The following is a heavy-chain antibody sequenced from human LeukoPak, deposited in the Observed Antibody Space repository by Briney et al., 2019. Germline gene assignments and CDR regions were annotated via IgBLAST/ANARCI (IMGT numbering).Heavy chain of an antibody. Sequence: PSETLSLTCTVSGGSVSSSSYYWGWIRQPPGKGLEWIGSIYYSGSTYHNPSLKSRVTISVDTSKNQFSLKLSSVTAADTAVYYCGIVVVPAAHFDYWGQGTLVTVSS. D-gene: IGHD2-2*01. CDR1: GGSVSSSSYY. CDR3: GIVVVPAAHFDY. J-gene: IGHJ4*02. CDR2: IYYSGST. V-gene: IGHV4-39*01.